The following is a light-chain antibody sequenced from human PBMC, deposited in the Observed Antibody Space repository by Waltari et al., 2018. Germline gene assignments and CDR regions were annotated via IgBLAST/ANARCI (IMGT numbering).Light chain of an antibody. CDR1: ELGERY. Sequence: SYELTQAPSVSVSPGQTAIITCSGHELGERYAAWYQQKAGQSPVLLIYQDNKRPSGIPERFSGSNSRNTATLTISGTQTMDEADYYCQAWDNSLEVFGPGTKVTVL. CDR2: QDN. CDR3: QAWDNSLEV. V-gene: IGLV3-1*01. J-gene: IGLJ1*01.